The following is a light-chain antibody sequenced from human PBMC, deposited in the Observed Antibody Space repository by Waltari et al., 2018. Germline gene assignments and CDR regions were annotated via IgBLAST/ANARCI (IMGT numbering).Light chain of an antibody. CDR3: QETFSSFPA. V-gene: IGKV1-39*01. J-gene: IGKJ2*01. Sequence: DIQMTQSPSSLSASVGDSVTVTCRASQSISTYLNWYQHKKGKAPKLLIYAASTLQSGVPSRFGGSGSETDFTLTINGLQPEEFATYYGQETFSSFPAFGQGTKLAIK. CDR2: AAS. CDR1: QSISTY.